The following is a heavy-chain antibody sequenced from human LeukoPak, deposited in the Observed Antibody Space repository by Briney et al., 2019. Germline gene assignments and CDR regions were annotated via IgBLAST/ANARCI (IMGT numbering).Heavy chain of an antibody. D-gene: IGHD6-13*01. Sequence: GGSLRLSCAASQFTLINYSMNWVRQAPGKGLEWVSAISGSGGSTYYADSVKGRFTICRDNSKNILYLQMNSLRAEDTAIYYCANWYRDFWGQGTLVTVSS. CDR3: ANWYRDF. V-gene: IGHV3-23*01. J-gene: IGHJ4*02. CDR1: QFTLINYS. CDR2: ISGSGGST.